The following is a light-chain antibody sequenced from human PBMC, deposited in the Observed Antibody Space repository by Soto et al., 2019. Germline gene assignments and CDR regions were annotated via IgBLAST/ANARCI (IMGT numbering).Light chain of an antibody. CDR3: NTYRHSTTLV. J-gene: IGLJ1*01. CDR2: EVS. Sequence: QSVLTQPASVSGSPGQSITISCTGTSSDVGGYNSVSWFQQHPSKAPKLIIYEVSHRPSGVSIRFSGSKSGNTASLTFSGLQAEDEADYYCNTYRHSTTLVFGTGTKVTVL. CDR1: SSDVGGYNS. V-gene: IGLV2-14*01.